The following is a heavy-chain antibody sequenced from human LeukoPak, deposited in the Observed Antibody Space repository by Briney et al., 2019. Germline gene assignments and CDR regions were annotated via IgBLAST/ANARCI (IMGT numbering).Heavy chain of an antibody. Sequence: SETLSLTCTVSGGSISSYYWSWIRQPPGKGLEGIGYIYNSGSTNYNPSLKSRVTISVDTSKNQFSLKLSSVTAADTAVYYCARPSSRTPPGYSSSWYRGVSYYFDYWGQGTLVTVSS. V-gene: IGHV4-59*12. CDR3: ARPSSRTPPGYSSSWYRGVSYYFDY. CDR1: GGSISSYY. D-gene: IGHD6-13*01. J-gene: IGHJ4*02. CDR2: IYNSGST.